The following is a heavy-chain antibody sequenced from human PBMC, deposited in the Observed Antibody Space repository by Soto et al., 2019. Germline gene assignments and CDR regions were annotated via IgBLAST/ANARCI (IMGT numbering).Heavy chain of an antibody. CDR2: TNQDGSEK. CDR1: ESTISRDW. J-gene: IGHJ4*02. Sequence: RLSCAISESTISRDWMNWVRQAPGKGLEWVAHTNQDGSEKYYADSVKGRFTIFRDNAKKSLYLQMNSLRAGDTAMYYCSGGVGDAFWGQGTRVTVSS. CDR3: SGGVGDAF. V-gene: IGHV3-7*01. D-gene: IGHD1-26*01.